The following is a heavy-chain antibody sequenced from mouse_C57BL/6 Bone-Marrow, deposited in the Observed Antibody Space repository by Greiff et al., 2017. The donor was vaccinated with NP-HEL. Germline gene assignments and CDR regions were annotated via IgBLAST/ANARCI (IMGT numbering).Heavy chain of an antibody. CDR1: GYTFTSYG. Sequence: VQLQQSGAELARPGASVKLSCKASGYTFTSYGISWVKQRTGQGLEWIGEIYPRSGNTYYNEKFKGKATLTADKSSSTAYMELRSLTSEDSAVYFWARKVCLRYYLDYWGQGTTLTVSS. CDR3: ARKVCLRYYLDY. D-gene: IGHD2-10*02. CDR2: IYPRSGNT. V-gene: IGHV1-81*01. J-gene: IGHJ2*01.